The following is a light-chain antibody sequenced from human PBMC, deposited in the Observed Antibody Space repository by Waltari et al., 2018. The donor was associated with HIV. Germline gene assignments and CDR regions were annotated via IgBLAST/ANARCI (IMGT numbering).Light chain of an antibody. Sequence: QSVLTQSPSASGTPGQRVTISCPGSRSNIGSNTVNWSQQLPGTAPKLLIYTNRRGPAGAPYPFSGSQAGTSASLDISGLQSEDEAEYYCAAWDDTLNGYVFGFGTKVTVL. CDR3: AAWDDTLNGYV. J-gene: IGLJ1*01. V-gene: IGLV1-44*01. CDR1: RSNIGSNT. CDR2: TNR.